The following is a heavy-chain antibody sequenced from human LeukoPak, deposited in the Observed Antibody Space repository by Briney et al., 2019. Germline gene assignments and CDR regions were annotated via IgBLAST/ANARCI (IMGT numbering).Heavy chain of an antibody. CDR3: AKVAAAGSWFDP. D-gene: IGHD6-13*01. Sequence: GGSLRLSCAASGFTFSSYAVTWVRQAPGKGLEWVSVINNSGAGRYYADSVKGRFTISRDNSNNTLYLQMNSLRAEDTAVYYCAKVAAAGSWFDPWGQGTLVIVSS. CDR1: GFTFSSYA. J-gene: IGHJ5*02. V-gene: IGHV3-23*01. CDR2: INNSGAGR.